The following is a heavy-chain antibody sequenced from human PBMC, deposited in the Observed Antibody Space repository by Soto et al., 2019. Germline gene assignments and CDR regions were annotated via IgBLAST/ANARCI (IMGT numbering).Heavy chain of an antibody. V-gene: IGHV1-46*01. Sequence: ASVKVSCKASGYTFTSCYMHWVRQAPGQGLEWMGIINPSGGSTSYAQKFQGRVTMTRDTSTSTVYMELSSLRSEDTAVYYCARDNRLAAAFDYWGQGTLVTVSS. J-gene: IGHJ4*02. CDR1: GYTFTSCY. CDR2: INPSGGST. D-gene: IGHD2-15*01. CDR3: ARDNRLAAAFDY.